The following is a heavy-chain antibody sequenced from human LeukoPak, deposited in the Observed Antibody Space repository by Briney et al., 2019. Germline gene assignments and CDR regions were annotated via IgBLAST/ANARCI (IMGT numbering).Heavy chain of an antibody. Sequence: SETLSLTCTVSGGSISSGDYYWSWIRQPPGKGLEWIGYIYYSGSTYYNPSLKSRITISVDTSKNQFSLSLSSVTAADTAVYYCARDRAFGLFDYWGQGTLVTVSS. CDR3: ARDRAFGLFDY. J-gene: IGHJ4*02. CDR1: GGSISSGDYY. V-gene: IGHV4-30-4*08. D-gene: IGHD3/OR15-3a*01. CDR2: IYYSGST.